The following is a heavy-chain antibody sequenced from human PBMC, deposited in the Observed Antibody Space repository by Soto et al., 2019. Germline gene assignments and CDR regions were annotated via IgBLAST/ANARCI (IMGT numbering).Heavy chain of an antibody. Sequence: PSETLSLTCTVSGGSVSSGSYYWSWIRQPPGKGLEWIGYIYYSGSTNYNPSLKSRVTISVDTSKNQFSLKLSSVTAADTAVYYCAREAGIPRGGRFDPWGQGTLGTVSS. CDR2: IYYSGST. CDR1: GGSVSSGSYY. D-gene: IGHD2-15*01. CDR3: AREAGIPRGGRFDP. V-gene: IGHV4-61*01. J-gene: IGHJ5*02.